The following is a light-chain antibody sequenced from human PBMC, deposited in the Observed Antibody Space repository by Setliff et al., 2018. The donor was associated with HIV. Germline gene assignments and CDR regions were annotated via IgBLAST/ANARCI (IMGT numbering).Light chain of an antibody. Sequence: SALAQPASVSGSPGQSITISCSGTNSDIGSHDYVSWYQQHPGKAPKLIIFSVTYRPSGVSDRFSGSKSGNTASLTISGLQPEDEADYYCASHRDTNTLEVVGTGTKVTVL. CDR2: SVT. CDR3: ASHRDTNTLEV. CDR1: NSDIGSHDY. J-gene: IGLJ1*01. V-gene: IGLV2-14*03.